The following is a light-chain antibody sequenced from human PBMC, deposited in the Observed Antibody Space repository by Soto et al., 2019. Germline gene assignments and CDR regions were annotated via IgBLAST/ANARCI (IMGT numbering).Light chain of an antibody. CDR2: EVT. Sequence: QSVLTQPPSASGSPGQSVTISCTGTSSDVGGYNYVSWYQQHPGKAPRLMVYEVTKRPSGVPARFSGSKSGNTASLTVSGLQAEDEADYYCQSYDSSLSGHVVFGGGTKLTVL. V-gene: IGLV2-8*01. J-gene: IGLJ2*01. CDR3: QSYDSSLSGHVV. CDR1: SSDVGGYNY.